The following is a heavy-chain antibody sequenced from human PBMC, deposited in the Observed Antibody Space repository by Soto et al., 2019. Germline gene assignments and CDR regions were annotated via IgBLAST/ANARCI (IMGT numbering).Heavy chain of an antibody. Sequence: QVQLVESGGGVVQPGRSLRLSCAASGFTFSSYGMHWVRQAPGKGLEWVAAIWYDGSNKYYADSVKGRFTISRDNSKNPLCLQMNRLRAEDKAVEYRGRDLVYYGEGRIPPTDFGVQVTLVTVST. V-gene: IGHV3-33*01. J-gene: IGHJ4*02. CDR3: GRDLVYYGEGRIPPTDF. D-gene: IGHD3-10*01. CDR2: IWYDGSNK. CDR1: GFTFSSYG.